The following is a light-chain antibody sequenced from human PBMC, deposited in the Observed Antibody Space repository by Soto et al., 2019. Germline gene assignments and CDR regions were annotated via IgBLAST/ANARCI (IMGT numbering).Light chain of an antibody. CDR2: DVS. V-gene: IGLV2-14*03. Sequence: QSVLTPPASVSGSPGQSITISCTGTSSDVGGNKYVSWYQHYPGKAPKLMICDVSNRPSGASNRFSGSKSGNTASLTISGLQAEDEADYYCSAFTGTTYVFGTGTKVTVL. CDR1: SSDVGGNKY. CDR3: SAFTGTTYV. J-gene: IGLJ1*01.